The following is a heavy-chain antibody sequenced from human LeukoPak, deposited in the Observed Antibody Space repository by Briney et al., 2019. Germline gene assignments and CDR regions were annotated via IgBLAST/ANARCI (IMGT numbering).Heavy chain of an antibody. Sequence: PSETLSLTCTVSGGSISSYYWSWIRQPAGKGLEWIGRIYTSGSTNYNPSLKSRVTMSVDTSKNQFSLKLSSVTAADTAVYYCARVSAPSDSSGYYYNFFDYWGQGTLVTVSS. J-gene: IGHJ4*02. V-gene: IGHV4-4*07. CDR3: ARVSAPSDSSGYYYNFFDY. CDR2: IYTSGST. CDR1: GGSISSYY. D-gene: IGHD3-22*01.